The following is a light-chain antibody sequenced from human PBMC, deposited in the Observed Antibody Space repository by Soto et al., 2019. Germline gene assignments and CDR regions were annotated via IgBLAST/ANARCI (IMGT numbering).Light chain of an antibody. CDR3: CSYAGSSLYV. CDR2: EGS. CDR1: SSDVGSYNL. V-gene: IGLV2-23*01. J-gene: IGLJ1*01. Sequence: QSALTQPASESGSPGQSITISCTGTSSDVGSYNLVSWYQQHPGKAPKLMIYEGSKRPSGVSNRFSGSKSGNTASLTISGLQAEDEADYYCCSYAGSSLYVFGTGTKLTFL.